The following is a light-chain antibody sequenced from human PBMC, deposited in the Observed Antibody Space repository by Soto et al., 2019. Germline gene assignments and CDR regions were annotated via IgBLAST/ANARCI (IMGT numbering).Light chain of an antibody. CDR1: QSVGSY. V-gene: IGKV3-15*01. Sequence: EIVMTQSPGTLSVSPGERVTVRCRASQSVGSYLAWSQQNPGQAPRLLIYVASTRDTGIPCRFSGSGSGTNFTFTIIKLQYEDFGDYYCQQYDAWPLTFGGGTKVDI. CDR3: QQYDAWPLT. CDR2: VAS. J-gene: IGKJ4*01.